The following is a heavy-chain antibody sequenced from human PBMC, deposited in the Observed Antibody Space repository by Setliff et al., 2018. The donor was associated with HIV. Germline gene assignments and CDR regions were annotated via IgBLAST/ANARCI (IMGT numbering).Heavy chain of an antibody. D-gene: IGHD6-19*01. J-gene: IGHJ4*02. CDR2: INAGNGNT. V-gene: IGHV1-3*01. Sequence: ASVKVSCKASGYTFTNYGYGIAWVRQAPGQGLEWMGWINAGNGNTKYSQKFQGRVTITRDTSARTAYMDLTSLRSEDTAVYYCARGSSGWPYYFDYWGQGTLVTVSS. CDR3: ARGSSGWPYYFDY. CDR1: GYTFTNYGYG.